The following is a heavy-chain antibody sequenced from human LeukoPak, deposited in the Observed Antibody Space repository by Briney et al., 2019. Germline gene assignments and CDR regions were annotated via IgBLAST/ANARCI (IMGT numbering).Heavy chain of an antibody. CDR3: ASDRGTGTTGGYTAKWLVPFDY. Sequence: SVKVSCKASGGTFSSYAISWVRQAPGQGLEWMGRIIPIFGIANYAQKFQGRVTITADKSTSTAYMELSSLRSEDTAVYYCASDRGTGTTGGYTAKWLVPFDYWGQGTLVTVSS. CDR1: GGTFSSYA. J-gene: IGHJ4*02. D-gene: IGHD1-1*01. CDR2: IIPIFGIA. V-gene: IGHV1-69*04.